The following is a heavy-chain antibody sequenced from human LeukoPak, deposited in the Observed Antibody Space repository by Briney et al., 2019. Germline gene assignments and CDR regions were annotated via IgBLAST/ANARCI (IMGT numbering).Heavy chain of an antibody. Sequence: GASVKVSCKASGYTFTRFALNWVRQAPGQGLQWMGWINTNSGHPTYAQGFTGRFVFSLDTSVSTAYLQISSLKAEDTAVYYCARAGIANWAEDAFDIWGQGTMVTVSS. V-gene: IGHV7-4-1*02. D-gene: IGHD7-27*01. J-gene: IGHJ3*02. CDR2: INTNSGHP. CDR1: GYTFTRFA. CDR3: ARAGIANWAEDAFDI.